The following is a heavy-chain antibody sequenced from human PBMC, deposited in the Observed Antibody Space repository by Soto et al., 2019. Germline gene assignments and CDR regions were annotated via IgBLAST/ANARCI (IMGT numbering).Heavy chain of an antibody. V-gene: IGHV1-69*01. CDR1: GGTFSSYS. J-gene: IGHJ4*02. CDR2: IIPIFGTA. D-gene: IGHD1-26*01. CDR3: ARDGGRHAGGIDY. Sequence: QVQLVQSGAEVKKPGSSVKVSCKASGGTFSSYSINWVRQAPGQGLEWMGEIIPIFGTANYAQKFQGRVKITADEPTSTAYMELSSLRSEDTAVYYCARDGGRHAGGIDYWGQGTLVNVSS.